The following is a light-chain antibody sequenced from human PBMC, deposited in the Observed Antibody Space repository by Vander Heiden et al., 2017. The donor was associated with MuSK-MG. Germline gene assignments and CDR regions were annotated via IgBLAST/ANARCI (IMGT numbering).Light chain of an antibody. Sequence: QAVVSQEPSLTVSPGGTVTLTCGSSTGPVSSTHFPYWFQQKPGQAPRTLIYDTNNKHSWTPARFSGSLLGGQAALTLSGAQPEDEAEYYCLLSYSDSVVFGGGTKLTGL. CDR1: TGPVSSTHF. CDR3: LLSYSDSVV. V-gene: IGLV7-46*01. J-gene: IGLJ2*01. CDR2: DTN.